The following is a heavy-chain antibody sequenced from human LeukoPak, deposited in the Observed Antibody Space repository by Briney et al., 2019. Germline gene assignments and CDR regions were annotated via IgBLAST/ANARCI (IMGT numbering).Heavy chain of an antibody. V-gene: IGHV4-59*11. CDR1: GGSISSHY. Sequence: SETLSLTCTVSGGSISSHYWSWIRQPPGKGLEWVGYIYYSGSTNYNPFLKSRVTIPVDTSKDQFSLKLSSVTAAGTAAYYCARGPRSSLRFFGVRMNWFYPWGQGTLVTVSS. J-gene: IGHJ5*02. CDR2: IYYSGST. CDR3: ARGPRSSLRFFGVRMNWFYP. D-gene: IGHD3-3*01.